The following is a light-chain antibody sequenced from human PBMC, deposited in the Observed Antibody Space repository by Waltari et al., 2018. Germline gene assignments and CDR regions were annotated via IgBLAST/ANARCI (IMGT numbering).Light chain of an antibody. CDR2: EVS. J-gene: IGLJ1*01. Sequence: QSALTQPASVSGSPGQSITISCSGTDSDVGAYDFVSWYQQHPGKAPHLIIYEVSKLPSWISNRFSASKSGNTASLTISGLQAEDEADYYCSSYTTSSAPGVFGTGTRVTVL. V-gene: IGLV2-14*01. CDR1: DSDVGAYDF. CDR3: SSYTTSSAPGV.